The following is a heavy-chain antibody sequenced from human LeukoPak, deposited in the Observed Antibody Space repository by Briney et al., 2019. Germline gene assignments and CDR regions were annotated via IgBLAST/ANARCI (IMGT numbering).Heavy chain of an antibody. J-gene: IGHJ6*03. V-gene: IGHV5-51*01. D-gene: IGHD2-8*01. Sequence: GESLKISCKGSGYSFTSYWIGWVRQMPGKGLEWMGIIYPDDSDTRYSPSFEGQVIISVDKSISTAYLQWSSLKASDTATYYCARPGHCANGVCYSNYYYYMDVWGKGPTVTVSS. CDR1: GYSFTSYW. CDR2: IYPDDSDT. CDR3: ARPGHCANGVCYSNYYYYMDV.